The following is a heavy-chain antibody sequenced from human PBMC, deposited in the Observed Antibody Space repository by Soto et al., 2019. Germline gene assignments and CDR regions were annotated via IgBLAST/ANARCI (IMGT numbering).Heavy chain of an antibody. D-gene: IGHD1-26*01. Sequence: SETPSLTCTVSGGSISSGGYYWSWIRQHPGKGLEWIGYIYYSGSTYYNPSLKSRVTISVDTSKNQFSLKLSSVTAADTAVYYCARARTLGLGATEYYFDYWGQGTLVTVSS. CDR1: GGSISSGGYY. V-gene: IGHV4-31*03. J-gene: IGHJ4*02. CDR2: IYYSGST. CDR3: ARARTLGLGATEYYFDY.